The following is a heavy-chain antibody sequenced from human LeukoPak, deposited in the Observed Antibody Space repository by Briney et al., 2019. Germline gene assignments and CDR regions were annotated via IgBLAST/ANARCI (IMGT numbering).Heavy chain of an antibody. D-gene: IGHD3-10*01. CDR2: ISYDGSNK. Sequence: GGSLRLSCAASGFTFSSYGMHWVRQAPGKGLGWVAVISYDGSNKYYADSVKGRFTISRDNSKNTLYLQMNSLRAEDTAVYYCAKISQRGDVLLWFGEIDYWGQGTLVTVSS. J-gene: IGHJ4*02. CDR3: AKISQRGDVLLWFGEIDY. CDR1: GFTFSSYG. V-gene: IGHV3-30*18.